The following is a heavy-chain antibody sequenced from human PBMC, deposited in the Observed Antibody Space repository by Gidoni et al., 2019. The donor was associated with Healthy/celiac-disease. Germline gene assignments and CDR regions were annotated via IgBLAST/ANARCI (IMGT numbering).Heavy chain of an antibody. J-gene: IGHJ4*02. Sequence: QVQLQESGPGLVKPSGTLSLTCAVSGGSISSSNWWSWVRQPPGKGLEWIGEIYHSGSTNYNPSLKSRVTISVDKSKNQFALKLSSVTAADTAVYYCARVLRGWYEAVAGVVDYWGQGTLVTVSS. V-gene: IGHV4-4*02. D-gene: IGHD6-19*01. CDR3: ARVLRGWYEAVAGVVDY. CDR1: GGSISSSNW. CDR2: IYHSGST.